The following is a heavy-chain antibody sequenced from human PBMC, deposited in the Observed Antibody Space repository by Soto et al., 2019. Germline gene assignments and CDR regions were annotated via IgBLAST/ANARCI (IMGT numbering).Heavy chain of an antibody. CDR1: GFTFSSYW. J-gene: IGHJ5*02. CDR2: IRQDGGQI. D-gene: IGHD2-8*01. Sequence: EVQLVESGGGLVLPGGSLRLSCAASGFTFSSYWMTWVRQAPGKGLEWVANIRQDGGQIDYVDSVKGRFTISRDNAKNSLYLQMNSLRAVDTAVYYCARWTVSANNGFDPWGQGTLVTVSS. V-gene: IGHV3-7*05. CDR3: ARWTVSANNGFDP.